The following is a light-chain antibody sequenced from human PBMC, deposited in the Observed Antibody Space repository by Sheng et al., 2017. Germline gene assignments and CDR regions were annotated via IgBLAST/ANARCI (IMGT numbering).Light chain of an antibody. V-gene: IGLV1-36*01. J-gene: IGLJ2*01. CDR1: SSNIGNNV. CDR2: YDD. CDR3: ATYDATLRRYF. Sequence: QPVLTQPPSVSEAPRQRVTISCSGSSSNIGNNVVNWYQQFPGKAPKLLIYYDDLVPSGVSDRFSGSKSGTSASLAISGLQSGDEADYYCATYDATLRRYFFGGGTKLTVL.